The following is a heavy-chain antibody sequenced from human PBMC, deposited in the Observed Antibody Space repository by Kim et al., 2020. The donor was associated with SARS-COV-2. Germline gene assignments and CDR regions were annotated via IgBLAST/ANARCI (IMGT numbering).Heavy chain of an antibody. J-gene: IGHJ3*02. D-gene: IGHD3-22*01. Sequence: GGSLRLSCAASGFTFVNYTMTWVRQPPGKGLEWVSLIIWDVGGTYYAAFLKGRFTISRDNSKNSLYLQMNSLRTEDTALYYCAKGGYYDSSGTLRDAFDIWGQGTMVTVSS. CDR3: AKGGYYDSSGTLRDAFDI. V-gene: IGHV3-43*01. CDR1: GFTFVNYT. CDR2: IIWDVGGT.